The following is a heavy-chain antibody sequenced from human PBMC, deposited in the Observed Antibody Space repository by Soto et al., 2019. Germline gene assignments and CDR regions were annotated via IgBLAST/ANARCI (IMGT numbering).Heavy chain of an antibody. CDR1: GYTFTSYD. Sequence: ASVKVSCKASGYTFTSYDIHWVRQAPGQGLEWMGIINLSGGSTTYAQKFQGRVTMTRDTSTSTVYMELSSLRSEDTAVYYCTRDRTGGSDPWGQGTLVTVSS. V-gene: IGHV1-46*03. J-gene: IGHJ5*02. D-gene: IGHD7-27*01. CDR2: INLSGGST. CDR3: TRDRTGGSDP.